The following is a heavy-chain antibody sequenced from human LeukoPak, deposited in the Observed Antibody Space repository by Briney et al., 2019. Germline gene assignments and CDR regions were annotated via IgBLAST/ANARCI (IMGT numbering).Heavy chain of an antibody. D-gene: IGHD6-19*01. J-gene: IGHJ3*02. V-gene: IGHV4-59*01. CDR3: ARGKDQGDSGWYRWSAFDI. CDR1: GGSISSYY. CDR2: IYYSGST. Sequence: PSETLSLTCTVSGGSISSYYWSWIRQPPGKGLEWIGYIYYSGSTNYNPPLKSRVTISVDTSKNQFSLKLSSVTAADTAVYYCARGKDQGDSGWYRWSAFDIWGQGTMVTVSS.